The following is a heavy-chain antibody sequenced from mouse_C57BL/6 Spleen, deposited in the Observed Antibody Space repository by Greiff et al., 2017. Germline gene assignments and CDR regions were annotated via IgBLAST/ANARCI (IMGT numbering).Heavy chain of an antibody. D-gene: IGHD1-1*01. V-gene: IGHV1-55*01. CDR2: IYPGSGST. J-gene: IGHJ3*01. CDR3: ARDFSSSPFAY. CDR1: GYTFTSYW. Sequence: QVQLQQPGAELVKPGASVKMSCKASGYTFTSYWLHWVKQRPGQGLEWIGDIYPGSGSTNYNEKFKSKATLTVDTSSSTAYMQHSSLTSEDSAVYYWARDFSSSPFAYWGQGTLVTVSA.